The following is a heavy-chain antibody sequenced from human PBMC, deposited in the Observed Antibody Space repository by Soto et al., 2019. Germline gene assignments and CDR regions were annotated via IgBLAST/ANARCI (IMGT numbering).Heavy chain of an antibody. V-gene: IGHV1-3*01. CDR2: INAGNGNT. J-gene: IGHJ4*02. Sequence: QVQLVQSGAEVKKPGASVKVSCKASGYTFTSYAMHWVRQAPGQRLEWMGWINAGNGNTKYSQKFQGRVTITRDTSASTAYMELSSLRSEDTAVYYCAREGFIQGYCTNGVCYSSLGGGYYFDYWGQGTLVTVSS. CDR1: GYTFTSYA. CDR3: AREGFIQGYCTNGVCYSSLGGGYYFDY. D-gene: IGHD2-8*01.